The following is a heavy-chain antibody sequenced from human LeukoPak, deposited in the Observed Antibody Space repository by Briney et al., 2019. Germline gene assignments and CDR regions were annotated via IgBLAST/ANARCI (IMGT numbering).Heavy chain of an antibody. CDR3: ARTPTLYESYYFDY. V-gene: IGHV4-39*01. J-gene: IGHJ4*02. Sequence: SETLSLTCTVSGGSISSGTYFWGWIRQPPGKGLEWIGSTSDTGGTYYNPSLKSRVVISGDTSKKQFSLRLSSVAAADTAVYYCARTPTLYESYYFDYWGQGTLVTVSS. D-gene: IGHD2-8*01. CDR1: GGSISSGTYF. CDR2: TSDTGGT.